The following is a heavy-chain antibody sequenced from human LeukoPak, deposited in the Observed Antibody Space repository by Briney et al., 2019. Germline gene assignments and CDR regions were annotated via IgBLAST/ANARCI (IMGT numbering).Heavy chain of an antibody. Sequence: PSGPLSLPCAVYGGSFIGYHWNWIRQTPEEGLEWIGEIYHRGHTNYNPSLESRVTISVDTSKNQFSLKLRSVTAADTAVYYCARDPTTVVTLPYYFDFWGPGTLVTVSS. CDR3: ARDPTTVVTLPYYFDF. V-gene: IGHV4-34*01. J-gene: IGHJ4*02. CDR2: IYHRGHT. CDR1: GGSFIGYH. D-gene: IGHD4-23*01.